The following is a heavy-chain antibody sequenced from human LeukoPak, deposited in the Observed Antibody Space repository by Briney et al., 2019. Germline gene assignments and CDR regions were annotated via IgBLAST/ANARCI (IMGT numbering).Heavy chain of an antibody. CDR1: GFTFNTYT. CDR2: ISYDGSNK. Sequence: PGGSLRLSCAASGFTFNTYTMHRVRQAPGKGLEWVAIISYDGSNKYYADSVKGRFTISRDNSKNTLYLQMNSLRGEDTAVYYCARDGHHITILEYGMDVWGQGTTVTVSS. V-gene: IGHV3-30-3*01. J-gene: IGHJ6*02. CDR3: ARDGHHITILEYGMDV. D-gene: IGHD3-3*01.